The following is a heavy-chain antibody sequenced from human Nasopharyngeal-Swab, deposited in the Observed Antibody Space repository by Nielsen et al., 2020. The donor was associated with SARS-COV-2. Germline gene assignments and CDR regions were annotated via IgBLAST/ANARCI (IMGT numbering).Heavy chain of an antibody. CDR3: ARVSAYYYSSGHYDAFDI. Sequence: GESLKIPCAASGFTFSSYDMHWVRQATGKGLEWVSAIGNAGDTYYPGSVKGRFTISRENAKNSLYLQMNSLRAEDTAVYYCARVSAYYYSSGHYDAFDIWGQGTMVTVSS. J-gene: IGHJ3*02. D-gene: IGHD3-22*01. CDR1: GFTFSSYD. V-gene: IGHV3-13*01. CDR2: IGNAGDT.